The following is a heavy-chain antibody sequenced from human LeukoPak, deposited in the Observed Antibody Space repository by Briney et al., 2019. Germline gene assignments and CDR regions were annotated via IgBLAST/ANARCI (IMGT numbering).Heavy chain of an antibody. D-gene: IGHD5-18*01. CDR2: INNSNCYI. Sequence: GGSLRVSRAASGFTFRSYIMHWVRPAPGKGLEWVSCINNSNCYIYYADSVKGRVTSSRDNAKNSLYLQMDSLRAEDTAVYYCARGPYSYGPFDYWVEGSLVSVSS. V-gene: IGHV3-21*01. CDR1: GFTFRSYI. J-gene: IGHJ4*02. CDR3: ARGPYSYGPFDY.